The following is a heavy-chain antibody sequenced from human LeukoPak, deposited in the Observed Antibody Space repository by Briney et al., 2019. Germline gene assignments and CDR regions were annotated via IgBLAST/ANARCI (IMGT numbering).Heavy chain of an antibody. CDR1: GFTFSSYA. Sequence: GGSLRLSCAASGFTFSSYAMSWVRQAPGKGLEWVSGLSGSGDNTYYADSVKGRFTISRDNSKNTLYLQMNSLRAEDTAVYYCAKDIYGSGSYAVDYRGQGTLVTVSS. J-gene: IGHJ4*02. D-gene: IGHD3-10*01. CDR2: LSGSGDNT. CDR3: AKDIYGSGSYAVDY. V-gene: IGHV3-23*01.